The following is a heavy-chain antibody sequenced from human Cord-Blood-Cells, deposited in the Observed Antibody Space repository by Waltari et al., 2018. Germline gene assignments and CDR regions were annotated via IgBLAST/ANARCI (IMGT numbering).Heavy chain of an antibody. Sequence: EVQLVESGGGLVQPGGSLRLSCAASGFTFSSYEMNWVRQAPGKGLEWVSYISSSGSTIYYADSVKGRFTISSDNAKNSLYLQMNSLRAEDTAVYYCATDTTVTTNWFDPWVQGTLVTVSS. CDR2: ISSSGSTI. D-gene: IGHD4-17*01. V-gene: IGHV3-48*03. CDR1: GFTFSSYE. CDR3: ATDTTVTTNWFDP. J-gene: IGHJ5*02.